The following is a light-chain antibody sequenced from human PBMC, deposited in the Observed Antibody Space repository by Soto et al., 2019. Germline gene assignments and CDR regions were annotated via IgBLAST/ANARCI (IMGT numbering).Light chain of an antibody. Sequence: EIVLTQSPGTLSLSPGETATLSCRASQSVSRDYLAWLQQKPGQAPRVLIYGASSRAAGIPDRFSGSGAGTAFTLVISRLEAEDSAVYYCQQYGAAPRTFGQGTKVEIK. CDR1: QSVSRDY. CDR3: QQYGAAPRT. V-gene: IGKV3-20*01. CDR2: GAS. J-gene: IGKJ1*01.